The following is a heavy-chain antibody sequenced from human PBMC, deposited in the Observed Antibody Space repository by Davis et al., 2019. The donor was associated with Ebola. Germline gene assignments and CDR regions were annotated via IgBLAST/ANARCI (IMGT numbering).Heavy chain of an antibody. CDR3: AKDDDIVVVTAILDY. Sequence: GGSLRLSCKGSGYSFTSYWIGWVRQAPGKGLEWVSAISGSGGSTYYADSVKGRFTISRDNSKNTLYLQMNSLRAEDTAVYYCAKDDDIVVVTAILDYWGQGTLVTVSS. D-gene: IGHD2-21*02. V-gene: IGHV3-23*01. CDR2: ISGSGGST. J-gene: IGHJ4*02. CDR1: GYSFTSYW.